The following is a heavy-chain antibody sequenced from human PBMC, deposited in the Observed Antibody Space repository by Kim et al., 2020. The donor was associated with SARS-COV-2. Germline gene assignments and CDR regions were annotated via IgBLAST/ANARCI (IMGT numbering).Heavy chain of an antibody. V-gene: IGHV3-23*01. J-gene: IGHJ4*02. CDR1: GFSFSINA. Sequence: GGSLRLSCAVSGFSFSINAMTWVRQAPGKGLEWVAVISGGGETTQYADSVKGRFTISRDNSKNTLYLQMNSLKAEDTAIYYCAKDRSSRTGGYYYTDYWGQGTLVTVSS. CDR3: AKDRSSRTGGYYYTDY. D-gene: IGHD3-22*01. CDR2: ISGGGETT.